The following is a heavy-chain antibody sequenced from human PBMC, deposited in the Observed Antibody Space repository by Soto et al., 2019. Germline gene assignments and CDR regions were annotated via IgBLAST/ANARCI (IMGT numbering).Heavy chain of an antibody. D-gene: IGHD6-6*01. CDR3: ARGRIAARPGVYYSYGMDV. V-gene: IGHV1-69*06. Sequence: SVKVSCKASGGTFSSYAISWVRQAPGQGLEWMGGIIPIFGTANYAQKLQGRVTITADKSTSTAYMELSSLRSEDTAVYYCARGRIAARPGVYYSYGMDVWGQGTTVTVSS. J-gene: IGHJ6*02. CDR1: GGTFSSYA. CDR2: IIPIFGTA.